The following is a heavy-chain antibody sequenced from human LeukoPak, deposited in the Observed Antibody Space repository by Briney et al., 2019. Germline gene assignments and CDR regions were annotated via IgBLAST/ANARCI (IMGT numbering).Heavy chain of an antibody. J-gene: IGHJ4*02. D-gene: IGHD3-16*01. CDR3: ARGDGDYIWGSYDY. Sequence: PGGSLRLSCAASGFTFSNFAMSWVRQAPGKGLVWVSRINSDGSSTSFADSVKGRFTISRDNAKNTLSLQMNSLRAEDTAVYYCARGDGDYIWGSYDYWGQGTLVTVSS. CDR1: GFTFSNFA. V-gene: IGHV3-74*01. CDR2: INSDGSST.